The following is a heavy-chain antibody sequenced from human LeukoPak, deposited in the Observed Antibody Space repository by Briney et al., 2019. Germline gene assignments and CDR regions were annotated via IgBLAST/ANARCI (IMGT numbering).Heavy chain of an antibody. Sequence: ASVKVSCKASGYTFTGYYMHWVRQAPGQGPEWMGWINPNSGGTNYAQKFQGRVTMTRDTSISTAYMELSRLRSDDTAVYYCAREGHYITGTTSDWFDPWGQGTLVTVSS. J-gene: IGHJ5*02. CDR2: INPNSGGT. D-gene: IGHD1-7*01. CDR3: AREGHYITGTTSDWFDP. V-gene: IGHV1-2*02. CDR1: GYTFTGYY.